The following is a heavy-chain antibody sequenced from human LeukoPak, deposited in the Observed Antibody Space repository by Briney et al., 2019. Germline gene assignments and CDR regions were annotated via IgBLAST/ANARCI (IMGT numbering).Heavy chain of an antibody. CDR2: NSGSGAST. J-gene: IGHJ4*02. D-gene: IGHD3-22*01. CDR1: GFTFNNYA. CDR3: AKGISYYYDSSGYYYFDY. V-gene: IGHV3-23*01. Sequence: GGSLRLSCAASGFTFNNYAMSWVRQAPGKGLEWVSANSGSGASTYYADSVKGRITISRDNSKNTLYLQMNSLRADDTAVYYCAKGISYYYDSSGYYYFDYWGQGTLVTVSS.